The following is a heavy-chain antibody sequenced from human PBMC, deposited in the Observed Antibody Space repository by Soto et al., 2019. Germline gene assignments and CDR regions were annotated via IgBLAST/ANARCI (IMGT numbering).Heavy chain of an antibody. CDR2: ISAYNGNT. D-gene: IGHD2-15*01. J-gene: IGHJ5*02. CDR3: ARERYCSGGSCYSRWFDP. Sequence: QVQLVQSGAEVKKPGASVKVSCKASGYTFTSYGISWVRQAPGQGLEWMGWISAYNGNTNYAQKLQGRVTMTTDTSTSTAYMELRSLRSDDTAVSYCARERYCSGGSCYSRWFDPWGQGTLVTVSS. V-gene: IGHV1-18*01. CDR1: GYTFTSYG.